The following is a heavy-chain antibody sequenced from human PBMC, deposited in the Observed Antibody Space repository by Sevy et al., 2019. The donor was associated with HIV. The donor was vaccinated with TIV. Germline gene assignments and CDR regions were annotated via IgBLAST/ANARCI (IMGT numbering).Heavy chain of an antibody. CDR1: GFTFSSYG. CDR2: ISYDGSNK. V-gene: IGHV3-30*18. Sequence: GGSLRLSCAASGFTFSSYGMHWVRQAPGRGLEWVAVISYDGSNKYYADSVKGRFTISRDNSKNTLYLQMNSLRAEDTAVYYCAKEFYDFWSGYYYFDYWGQGTLVTVSS. J-gene: IGHJ4*02. D-gene: IGHD3-3*01. CDR3: AKEFYDFWSGYYYFDY.